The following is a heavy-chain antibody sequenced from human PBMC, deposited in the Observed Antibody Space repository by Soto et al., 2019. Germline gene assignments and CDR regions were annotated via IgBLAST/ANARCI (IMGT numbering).Heavy chain of an antibody. Sequence: ASVKVSCKASGYIFSTYGIGWVRQAPGQGLEWMGWISAYNGNTDYAQKLQGRVTMTTDTSTSTAYMELRSLGSDDTAVYYCARGTRFDAFDIWGQGTMGTVSS. CDR2: ISAYNGNT. V-gene: IGHV1-18*01. D-gene: IGHD1-1*01. J-gene: IGHJ3*02. CDR3: ARGTRFDAFDI. CDR1: GYIFSTYG.